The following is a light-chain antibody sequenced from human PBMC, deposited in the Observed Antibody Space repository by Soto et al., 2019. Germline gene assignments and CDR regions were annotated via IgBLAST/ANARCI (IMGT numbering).Light chain of an antibody. V-gene: IGLV2-14*01. CDR3: AAWDDSLSAVV. J-gene: IGLJ2*01. CDR2: EVN. CDR1: SSDIGGYNY. Sequence: QSVLTQPASVSGSPGQSITISCTGTSSDIGGYNYVSWYQQHPGKAPKLMIYEVNKRPSGVPDRFSGSKSGTSGSLAISGLRSDDEADYYCAAWDDSLSAVVFGGGTKVTVL.